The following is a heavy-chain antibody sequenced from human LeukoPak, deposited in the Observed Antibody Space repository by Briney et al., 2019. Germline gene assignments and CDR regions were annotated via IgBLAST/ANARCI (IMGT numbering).Heavy chain of an antibody. D-gene: IGHD6-13*01. V-gene: IGHV4-34*01. J-gene: IGHJ5*02. CDR1: GGSFSGYY. CDR2: INHSGST. Sequence: PSETLSLTCAVYGGSFSGYYWSWIRQPPGKGLEWIGEINHSGSTNYNPSLKSRVTISVDMSKNQFSLRLSSVTAADTAVYYCARVPGIAAAGTFWFDPWGQGTLVTVSS. CDR3: ARVPGIAAAGTFWFDP.